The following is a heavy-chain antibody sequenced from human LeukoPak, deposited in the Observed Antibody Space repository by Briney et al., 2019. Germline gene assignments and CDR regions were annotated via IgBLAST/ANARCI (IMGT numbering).Heavy chain of an antibody. Sequence: GGSLSLSCAASGFTFSIYWMLWVRHAPGKGLVWGSRVNSDGSSASYADSVKGRFTISRDNAKNTLSLQMNSLRAEGTAGYYCATDRLGSSWSRWGQGTLVTVSS. V-gene: IGHV3-74*01. CDR2: VNSDGSSA. J-gene: IGHJ4*02. CDR3: ATDRLGSSWSR. CDR1: GFTFSIYW. D-gene: IGHD6-13*01.